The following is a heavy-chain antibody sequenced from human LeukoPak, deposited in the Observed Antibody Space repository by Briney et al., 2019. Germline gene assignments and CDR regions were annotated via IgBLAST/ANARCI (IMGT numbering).Heavy chain of an antibody. CDR3: AKDSRETLAGTEDY. V-gene: IGHV3-23*01. Sequence: GGSLRLSCAASGFTFSSYAMSWVRQAPGKGLEWVSAISGSGGSTYYADSVKGRFTISRDNSKNTLYLQMNSLRAEDTAMYYCAKDSRETLAGTEDYWGRGTLVTVSS. D-gene: IGHD6-19*01. J-gene: IGHJ4*02. CDR1: GFTFSSYA. CDR2: ISGSGGST.